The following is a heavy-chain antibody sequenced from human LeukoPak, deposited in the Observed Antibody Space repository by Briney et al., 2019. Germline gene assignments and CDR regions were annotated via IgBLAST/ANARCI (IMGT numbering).Heavy chain of an antibody. CDR1: GFVFSSYA. CDR3: ARDIASSGALGAFDI. CDR2: IDASGSNI. Sequence: PGGSLRLSCAASGFVFSSYAMNWVRQAPGKGLEWVSVIDASGSNIESADSVKGRFTISRDNSKDTLYLEVSSLKPEDTAVYYCARDIASSGALGAFDIWGQGTMVTVSS. J-gene: IGHJ3*02. V-gene: IGHV3-23*01. D-gene: IGHD6-13*01.